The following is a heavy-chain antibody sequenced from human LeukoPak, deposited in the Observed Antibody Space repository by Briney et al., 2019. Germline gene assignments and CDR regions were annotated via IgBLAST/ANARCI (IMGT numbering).Heavy chain of an antibody. CDR1: GFTFSSYG. V-gene: IGHV3-33*01. D-gene: IGHD2-15*01. CDR2: IWYDGSNK. CDR3: ARDPLGVYCSGGSCHLGGYYLDY. Sequence: GRSLRLSCAASGFTFSSYGMHWVRQAPGKGLEWVAVIWYDGSNKYYADSVKGRFTISRDNSKNTLYLQMNSLRAEDTAVYYCARDPLGVYCSGGSCHLGGYYLDYWGQGTLVTVSS. J-gene: IGHJ4*02.